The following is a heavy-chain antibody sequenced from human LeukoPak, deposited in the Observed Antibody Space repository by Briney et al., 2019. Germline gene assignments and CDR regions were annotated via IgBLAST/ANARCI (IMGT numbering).Heavy chain of an antibody. CDR1: GASISRSTYY. CDR2: INHSGST. D-gene: IGHD6-6*01. Sequence: PSETLSLTCSVSGASISRSTYYWSWIRQPPGKGLEWIGEINHSGSTNYNPSLKSRVTISVDTSKNQFSLKLSSVTAADTAVYYCATQLKPSIQFETNWFDPWGQGTLVTVSS. V-gene: IGHV4-39*07. J-gene: IGHJ5*02. CDR3: ATQLKPSIQFETNWFDP.